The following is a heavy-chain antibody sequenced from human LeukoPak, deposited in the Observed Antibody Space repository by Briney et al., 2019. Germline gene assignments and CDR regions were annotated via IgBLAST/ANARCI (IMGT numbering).Heavy chain of an antibody. Sequence: ASVTVSCKASGYTFTSYDISWVRQAPGQGLEWMGWISVYNGNTDYAQKLQGRVTMTTDTSTSTAYMELRSLRSDDTAVYYCARVMYYDFWSGYFDDYYYYGMDVWGQGTTVTVSS. CDR3: ARVMYYDFWSGYFDDYYYYGMDV. J-gene: IGHJ6*02. CDR1: GYTFTSYD. V-gene: IGHV1-18*01. D-gene: IGHD3-3*01. CDR2: ISVYNGNT.